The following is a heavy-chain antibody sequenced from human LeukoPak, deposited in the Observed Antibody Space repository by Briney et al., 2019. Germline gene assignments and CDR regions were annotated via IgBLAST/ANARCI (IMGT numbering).Heavy chain of an antibody. CDR2: ISSSGSTI. V-gene: IGHV3-11*01. CDR3: AKEWGYYDFWSGYHSNFDY. Sequence: PGGSLRLSCAASGFTFSDYYMSWIRQAPGKGLEWVSYISSSGSTIYYADSVKGRFAISRDNAKNSLYLQMNSLRAEDTAVYYCAKEWGYYDFWSGYHSNFDYWGQGTLVTVSS. J-gene: IGHJ4*02. D-gene: IGHD3-3*01. CDR1: GFTFSDYY.